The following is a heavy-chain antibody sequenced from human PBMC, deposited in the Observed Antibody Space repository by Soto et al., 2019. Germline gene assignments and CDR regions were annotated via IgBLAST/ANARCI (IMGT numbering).Heavy chain of an antibody. J-gene: IGHJ4*02. D-gene: IGHD4-4*01. Sequence: GGSLRLPCAASGFTFSSYAMSWVRQAPGKGLEWVSGLSGSGGSTYYADSVKGRFTISRDNSKNTLYLQMNSLRAEDTAVYYCAKDRGGMTTKPRGLFDYWGQGTLVTVSS. CDR3: AKDRGGMTTKPRGLFDY. V-gene: IGHV3-23*01. CDR1: GFTFSSYA. CDR2: LSGSGGST.